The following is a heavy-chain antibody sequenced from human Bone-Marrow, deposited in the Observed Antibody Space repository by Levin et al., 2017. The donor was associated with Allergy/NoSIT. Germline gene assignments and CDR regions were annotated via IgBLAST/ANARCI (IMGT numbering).Heavy chain of an antibody. CDR1: GGSFSGYY. D-gene: IGHD2-21*02. J-gene: IGHJ1*01. V-gene: IGHV4-34*01. Sequence: SETLSLTCAVYGGSFSGYYWSWIRQPPGKGLEWIGEINHSGSTNYNPSLKSRVTISVDTSKNQFSLKLSSVTAADTAVYYCARSTPSYPPLDIVVVTGKLGAEYFQHWGQGTLVTVSS. CDR2: INHSGST. CDR3: ARSTPSYPPLDIVVVTGKLGAEYFQH.